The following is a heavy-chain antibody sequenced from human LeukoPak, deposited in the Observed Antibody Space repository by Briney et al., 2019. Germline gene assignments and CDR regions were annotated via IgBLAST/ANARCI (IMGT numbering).Heavy chain of an antibody. V-gene: IGHV4-61*02. CDR3: ARIPRLGGYYFDY. J-gene: IGHJ4*02. Sequence: SQTLSLTCTVSGGSISGGSYYWSWIRQPAGKGLEWIGRIYTSGSTNYNPSLKSRVTISVDASKNQFSLKLSSVTAADTAVYFCARIPRLGGYYFDYWGQGTLVTVSS. CDR2: IYTSGST. D-gene: IGHD3-16*01. CDR1: GGSISGGSYY.